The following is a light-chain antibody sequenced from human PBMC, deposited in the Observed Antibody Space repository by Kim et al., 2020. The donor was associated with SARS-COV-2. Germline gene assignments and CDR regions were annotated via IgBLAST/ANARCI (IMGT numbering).Light chain of an antibody. CDR1: SNIVGNQG. Sequence: QTATLTCTGNSNIVGNQGSAWLQHHQGHPPKLLSYRNTNRPSGISERFSASRSGDTAALTVTGLQPEDEADYYCSALDSSLSAGMFGGGTQLTVL. V-gene: IGLV10-54*02. J-gene: IGLJ3*02. CDR2: RNT. CDR3: SALDSSLSAGM.